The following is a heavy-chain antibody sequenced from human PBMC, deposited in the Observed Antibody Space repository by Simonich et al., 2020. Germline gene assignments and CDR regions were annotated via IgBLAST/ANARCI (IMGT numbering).Heavy chain of an antibody. V-gene: IGHV3-9*01. Sequence: EVQLVESGGGLVQPGRSLRLSCAASGFTFDDYAMHWVRQAPGIGLEWVSGISWNRGSICYADSVKGRFTISRDNAKNSLYLQMNSLRAEDTALYYCAKDVAAAGTEYFQHWGQGTLVTVSS. CDR3: AKDVAAAGTEYFQH. J-gene: IGHJ1*01. D-gene: IGHD6-13*01. CDR1: GFTFDDYA. CDR2: ISWNRGSI.